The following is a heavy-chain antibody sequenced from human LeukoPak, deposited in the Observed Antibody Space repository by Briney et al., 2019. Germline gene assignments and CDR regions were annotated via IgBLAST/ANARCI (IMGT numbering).Heavy chain of an antibody. CDR2: IYPGDSDT. CDR3: ARQRAVAVLTDAFDI. J-gene: IGHJ3*02. D-gene: IGHD6-19*01. CDR1: GYSFNNYW. V-gene: IGHV5-51*01. Sequence: PGESLKISCKGSGYSFNNYWIGWVRQMPGKGLEWMGIIYPGDSDTRYSPSFQGQVTISADKSITTAYLQWSSLKASDTAMYYCARQRAVAVLTDAFDIWGQGTMVTVSS.